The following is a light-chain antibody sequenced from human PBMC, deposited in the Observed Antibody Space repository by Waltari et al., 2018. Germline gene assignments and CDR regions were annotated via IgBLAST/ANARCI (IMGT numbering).Light chain of an antibody. V-gene: IGKV1-5*03. CDR1: QSISSW. CDR3: QQYNSDSHS. J-gene: IGKJ2*01. Sequence: DIQMTQSPSTLSASVGDRVTITCRASQSISSWLAWYQQKPGKAPKLLIYKASSLESGVPSRFSGSGSGTEFTLTISSLQPDDFATYYCQQYNSDSHSFVQGTRLEIK. CDR2: KAS.